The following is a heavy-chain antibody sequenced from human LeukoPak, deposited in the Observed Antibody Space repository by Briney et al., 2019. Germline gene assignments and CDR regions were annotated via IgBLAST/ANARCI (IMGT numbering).Heavy chain of an antibody. CDR1: GFTFSDYY. J-gene: IGHJ2*01. CDR2: ISASGSYT. CDR3: AREDKWYFYL. Sequence: PGGSLRLSCAASGFTFSDYYMSWIRRAPGEGHEWVSKISASGSYTNDAASVKGRFTISRDHAKSSLYLHMNSLRAEDPDVYVRAREDKWYFYLSGGGNPLSVSS. V-gene: IGHV3-11*05.